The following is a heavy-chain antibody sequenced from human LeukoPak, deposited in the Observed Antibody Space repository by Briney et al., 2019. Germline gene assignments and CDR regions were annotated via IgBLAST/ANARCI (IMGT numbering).Heavy chain of an antibody. D-gene: IGHD4-17*01. Sequence: PGGSLRLSCAASGFTVSSNYMSWVRQAPGKGLEWVSVIYSGGSTYYADSVKGRFTISRDNSKNTLYLQMNSLRAEDTAVYYCARDRGDYGDYNARFDYWGQGTLVTVSS. CDR2: IYSGGST. CDR3: ARDRGDYGDYNARFDY. V-gene: IGHV3-53*01. CDR1: GFTVSSNY. J-gene: IGHJ4*02.